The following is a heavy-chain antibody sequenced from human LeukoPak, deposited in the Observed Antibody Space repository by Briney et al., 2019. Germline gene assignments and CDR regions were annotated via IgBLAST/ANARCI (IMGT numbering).Heavy chain of an antibody. CDR1: GESFSGYY. D-gene: IGHD2-2*01. J-gene: IGHJ4*02. CDR3: ARVHDLGYCTSTTCYGGYYFDY. Sequence: SETLSLTCAVYGESFSGYYWSWIRQPPGKGLEWIGEINHSGSTNYNPSLKSRLTISVDTSKNQFSLKLTSVTAADTAVYYCARVHDLGYCTSTTCYGGYYFDYWGQGTLVTVSS. V-gene: IGHV4-34*01. CDR2: INHSGST.